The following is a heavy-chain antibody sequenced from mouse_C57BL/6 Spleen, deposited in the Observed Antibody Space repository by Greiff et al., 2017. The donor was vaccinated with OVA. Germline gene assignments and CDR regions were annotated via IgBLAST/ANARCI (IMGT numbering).Heavy chain of an antibody. V-gene: IGHV3-6*01. CDR3: ARGPLPWYFDV. Sequence: EVQLKESGPGLVKPSQSLSLTCSVTGYSITSGYYWNWIRQFPGNKLEWMGYISYDGSNNYNPSLQNRISITRDTSKNQFFLKLNSVTTEDTATDYCARGPLPWYFDVWGTGTTVTVSS. CDR2: ISYDGSN. J-gene: IGHJ1*03. CDR1: GYSITSGYY.